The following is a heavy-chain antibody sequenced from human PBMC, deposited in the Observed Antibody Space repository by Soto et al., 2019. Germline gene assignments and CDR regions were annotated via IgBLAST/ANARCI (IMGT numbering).Heavy chain of an antibody. CDR3: ARDLLWSAQKPMDF. CDR1: GYTFSGYN. CDR2: IDPNSGGT. Sequence: GASVKVSCKASGYTFSGYNMHWVRQAPGQGLEWMGWIDPNSGGTTFARKFQGRVTMMSDTSIGTAYMELTNLTSDDTAVYFCARDLLWSAQKPMDFWGQRTLVTVSS. V-gene: IGHV1-2*02. J-gene: IGHJ4*02. D-gene: IGHD2-21*01.